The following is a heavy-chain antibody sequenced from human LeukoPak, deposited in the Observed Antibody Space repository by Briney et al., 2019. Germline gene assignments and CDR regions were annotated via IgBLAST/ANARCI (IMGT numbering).Heavy chain of an antibody. D-gene: IGHD7-27*01. CDR3: AKESWGSGRYFDL. CDR1: GFTFSSYG. Sequence: GGSLRLSCAASGFTFSSYGMHWVRQAPGKGLEWVAVISYDGNNKYYADSVKGRCTISRDNSKNTLFLQMNSLRAEDTAVYYCAKESWGSGRYFDLWGRGTLVTVSS. J-gene: IGHJ2*01. CDR2: ISYDGNNK. V-gene: IGHV3-30*18.